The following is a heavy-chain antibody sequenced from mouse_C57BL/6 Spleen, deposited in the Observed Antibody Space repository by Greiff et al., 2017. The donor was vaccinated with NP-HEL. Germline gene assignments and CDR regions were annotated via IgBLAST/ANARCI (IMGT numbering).Heavy chain of an antibody. J-gene: IGHJ4*01. D-gene: IGHD1-2*01. CDR3: ARRYGPYAMDY. V-gene: IGHV5-6*02. CDR2: ISSGGSYT. Sequence: EVMLVESGGDLVKPGGSLKLSCAASGFTFSSYGMSWVRQTPDKRLEWVATISSGGSYTYYPDSVKGRFTISRDNAKNTLYLQMSSLKSEDTAMYYCARRYGPYAMDYWGQGTSVTVSS. CDR1: GFTFSSYG.